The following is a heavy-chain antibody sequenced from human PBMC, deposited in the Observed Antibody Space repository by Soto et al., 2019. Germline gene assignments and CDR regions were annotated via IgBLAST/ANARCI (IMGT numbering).Heavy chain of an antibody. CDR2: INAGNGNT. D-gene: IGHD5-12*01. Sequence: ASVKNSCKASGYTFTSYAMHWVSQAPGQRIEWMGWINAGNGNTKYSQKFQGRVTITRDTSASTAYMELSSLRSEDTAVYYCARGTRLYSGYDFSAFDIWGQGTMVTVSS. CDR1: GYTFTSYA. V-gene: IGHV1-3*01. J-gene: IGHJ3*02. CDR3: ARGTRLYSGYDFSAFDI.